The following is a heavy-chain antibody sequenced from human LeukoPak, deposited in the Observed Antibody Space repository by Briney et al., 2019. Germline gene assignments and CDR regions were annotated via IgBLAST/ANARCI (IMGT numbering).Heavy chain of an antibody. CDR3: ARGNPTHGGNSAVDY. D-gene: IGHD4-23*01. J-gene: IGHJ4*02. CDR2: MNPNSGNT. V-gene: IGHV1-8*02. Sequence: GESLKISCKGSGYTFTGYYMHWVRQATGQGLEWMGWMNPNSGNTGYAQKFQGRVTMTRNTSISTAYMELSSLRSEDTAVYYCARGNPTHGGNSAVDYWGQGTLVTVSS. CDR1: GYTFTGYY.